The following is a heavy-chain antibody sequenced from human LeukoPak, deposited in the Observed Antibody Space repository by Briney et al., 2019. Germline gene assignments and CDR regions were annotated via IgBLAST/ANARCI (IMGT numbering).Heavy chain of an antibody. J-gene: IGHJ4*02. CDR3: ARGTAGTTSFDY. CDR2: ISSNSSYI. CDR1: GFTFSSYS. D-gene: IGHD1-7*01. Sequence: GGALMLSCSASGFTFSSYSSNWGRQAPRKGLGLVSSISSNSSYIYYADSVKGRFTISRDNDKNSLYLKMNSLRAEDTAVYYCARGTAGTTSFDYWGQGTLVTVSS. V-gene: IGHV3-21*01.